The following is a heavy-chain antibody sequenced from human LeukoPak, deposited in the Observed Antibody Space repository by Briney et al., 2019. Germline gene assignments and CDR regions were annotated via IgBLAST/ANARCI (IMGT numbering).Heavy chain of an antibody. CDR3: ASGSSSKIDY. J-gene: IGHJ4*02. D-gene: IGHD2-2*01. Sequence: GGSLRLSCAASGFTFSSYWMHWVRQAPGKGLVWVSRIISDGGTTTYADSVKGRFSISRDNAKNTLYLQMNSLRVEDTAVHYCASGSSSKIDYWGQGTLVTVSS. CDR2: IISDGGTT. V-gene: IGHV3-74*03. CDR1: GFTFSSYW.